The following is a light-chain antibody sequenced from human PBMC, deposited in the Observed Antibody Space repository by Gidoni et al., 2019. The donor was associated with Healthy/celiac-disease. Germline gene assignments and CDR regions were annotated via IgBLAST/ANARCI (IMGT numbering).Light chain of an antibody. Sequence: SYELTQPPSVSVPPGQTARITCSGDALPKQYAYWYQQKPGQAPVLVLYKDSERPSGIPERFSGSSSGTTVTLTISGVQAEDEADYYCQSADSSGTSWVFGGGTKLTVL. V-gene: IGLV3-25*03. J-gene: IGLJ3*02. CDR2: KDS. CDR3: QSADSSGTSWV. CDR1: ALPKQY.